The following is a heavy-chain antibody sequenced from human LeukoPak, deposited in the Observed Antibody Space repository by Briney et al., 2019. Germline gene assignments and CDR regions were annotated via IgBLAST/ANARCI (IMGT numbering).Heavy chain of an antibody. J-gene: IGHJ4*02. V-gene: IGHV3-23*01. D-gene: IGHD3-16*01. CDR3: AKDRAYDYVWGSFDY. Sequence: GGSLRLSCAASGFTFSSYGMSWVRQAPGKGLEWVSGISGSGGSTYYVDSVKGRFTISRDISKNTLYLQMNSLRAEDTAVYYCAKDRAYDYVWGSFDYWGQGTLVTVSS. CDR2: ISGSGGST. CDR1: GFTFSSYG.